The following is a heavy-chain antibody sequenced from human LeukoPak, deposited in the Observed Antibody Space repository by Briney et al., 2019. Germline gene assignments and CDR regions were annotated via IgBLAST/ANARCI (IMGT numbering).Heavy chain of an antibody. D-gene: IGHD2-15*01. J-gene: IGHJ4*02. V-gene: IGHV1-2*02. CDR2: INPNSGGR. CDR3: ARDRYCSGGSCYSSIFDY. CDR1: GYTFTSYY. Sequence: ASVKVSCKASGYTFTSYYMHWVRQATGKGLGWMCWINPNSGGRNYAPKFLGGVTMTRDTSISTAYMELSRLRSDETAVYYCARDRYCSGGSCYSSIFDYWGQGTLVTVSS.